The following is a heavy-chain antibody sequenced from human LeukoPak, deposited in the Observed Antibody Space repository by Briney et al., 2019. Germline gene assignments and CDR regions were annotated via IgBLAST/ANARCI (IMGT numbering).Heavy chain of an antibody. D-gene: IGHD6-19*01. V-gene: IGHV4-34*01. Sequence: SETLSLTCAVYGGSFSGYYWSWIRQPPGKGLEWIGEINHSGSTNYNPSLKSRVTISVDTSKNQFSLKLSSVTAGDRAVYYCARLGIAVRPYYYYYYMDVWGKGTTVTVSS. J-gene: IGHJ6*03. CDR1: GGSFSGYY. CDR2: INHSGST. CDR3: ARLGIAVRPYYYYYYMDV.